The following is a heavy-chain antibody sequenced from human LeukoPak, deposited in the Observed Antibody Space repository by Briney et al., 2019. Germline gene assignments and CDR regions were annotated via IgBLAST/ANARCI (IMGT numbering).Heavy chain of an antibody. J-gene: IGHJ4*02. V-gene: IGHV4-39*01. D-gene: IGHD3-10*01. CDR2: ISESGTT. Sequence: WVRQPPGKGLEWLATISESGTTYYNPSLKSRVTISVDTSKNQFSLKLGSVTAADTAVFYCARYSGSYFDYWGQGTLVTVSS. CDR3: ARYSGSYFDY.